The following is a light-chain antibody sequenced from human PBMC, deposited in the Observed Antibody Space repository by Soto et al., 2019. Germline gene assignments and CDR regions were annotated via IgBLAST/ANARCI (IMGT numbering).Light chain of an antibody. CDR3: QRSHSSPRT. Sequence: DIQMTQSPSSLFASVGDRVTVTCRASQTMNNFLNWYHQKPGKAPKLLIYGASSLQSGVPSRFSGVGSGTTCTLTINSVQPEDFVIYYCQRSHSSPRTCGQGTTV. J-gene: IGKJ1*01. CDR1: QTMNNF. V-gene: IGKV1-39*01. CDR2: GAS.